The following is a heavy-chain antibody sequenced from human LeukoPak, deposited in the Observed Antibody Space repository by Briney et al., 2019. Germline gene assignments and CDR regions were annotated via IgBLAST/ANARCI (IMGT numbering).Heavy chain of an antibody. J-gene: IGHJ3*02. CDR2: ISNCSSYI. Sequence: GGSLRLSCAASGFTFSSYSMNWVRQAPGKGLEWVSSISNCSSYIYYADSVKGRFTISRDNAKNSLYLQINSLRAEDTAAYYCARDGGGDLMPGAFDIWGQGTLVTVSS. CDR3: ARDGGGDLMPGAFDI. D-gene: IGHD2-21*02. V-gene: IGHV3-21*01. CDR1: GFTFSSYS.